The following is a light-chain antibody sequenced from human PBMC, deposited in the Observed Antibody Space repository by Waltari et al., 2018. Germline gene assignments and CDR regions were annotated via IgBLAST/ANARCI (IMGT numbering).Light chain of an antibody. V-gene: IGKV1-5*03. Sequence: IQMTPPPSTMSSSVGERVTIPCRASQNISPWLAWHQQKPGKAPRLLIYQTSSLESGVPSRFSGSGSGTEFTLTISSLQPDDFATYYCQHYKTSFRTFGQGTRVEIK. CDR2: QTS. CDR1: QNISPW. CDR3: QHYKTSFRT. J-gene: IGKJ1*01.